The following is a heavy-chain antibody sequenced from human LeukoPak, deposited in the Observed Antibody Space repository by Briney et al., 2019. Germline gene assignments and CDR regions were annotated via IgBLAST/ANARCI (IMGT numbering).Heavy chain of an antibody. D-gene: IGHD5-18*01. CDR2: ISGSGGRT. J-gene: IGHJ5*02. V-gene: IGHV3-23*01. CDR1: GFTFSSYP. Sequence: GGSLRLSCAASGFTFSSYPMSWVRQAPGKGREWFSDISGSGGRTYYADSVKGRFTISRDNSKNTLYLQMNSLRAEDTAVYYCAKNQMGYSYGPNWFDPWGQGTLVTVSS. CDR3: AKNQMGYSYGPNWFDP.